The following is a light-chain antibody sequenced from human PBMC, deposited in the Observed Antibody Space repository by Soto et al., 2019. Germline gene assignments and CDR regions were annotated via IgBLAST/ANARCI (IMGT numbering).Light chain of an antibody. CDR1: QSVSSN. J-gene: IGKJ1*01. Sequence: EIVMTQSPATLSVSPGERATLSCRAGQSVSSNLAWYQQKPGQAPRLLIYGASTRATGIPARFSGSGSGTEFTLTISSLQSEDFAVYYCQQYKNWPPRAWTFGQGTKVEI. CDR3: QQYKNWPPRAWT. V-gene: IGKV3-15*01. CDR2: GAS.